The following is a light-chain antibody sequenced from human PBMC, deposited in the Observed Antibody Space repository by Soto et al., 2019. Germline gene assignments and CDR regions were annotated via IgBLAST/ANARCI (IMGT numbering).Light chain of an antibody. Sequence: DIQLTQSPSFLSASVGDSVTFTCRASQGIGTSLAWYQQKPGKAPKLLIYAASALHRGVPSRFSGSGSGTEFTLTINSLKPEDFSTYYCQQLNIYVALTFGGGATVDIK. CDR3: QQLNIYVALT. V-gene: IGKV1-9*01. J-gene: IGKJ4*01. CDR2: AAS. CDR1: QGIGTS.